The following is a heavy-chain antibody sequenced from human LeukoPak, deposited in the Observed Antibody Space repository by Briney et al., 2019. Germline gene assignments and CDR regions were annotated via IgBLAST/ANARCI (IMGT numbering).Heavy chain of an antibody. CDR2: IYHGGGN. CDR1: GGSFSGYY. Sequence: SETLSLTCGVSGGSFSGYYWSWIRQTPGKGLEWSGEIYHGGGNNYNPSLKSRVTISLGMSDYQFSLNVNSVTAADAAMYFCATWRERGWFDPWGQGTLVTVSS. D-gene: IGHD1-1*01. CDR3: ATWRERGWFDP. V-gene: IGHV4-34*01. J-gene: IGHJ5*02.